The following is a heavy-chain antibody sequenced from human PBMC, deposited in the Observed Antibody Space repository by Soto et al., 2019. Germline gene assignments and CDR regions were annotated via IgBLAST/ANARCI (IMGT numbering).Heavy chain of an antibody. J-gene: IGHJ6*02. V-gene: IGHV4-34*01. CDR2: INHSGST. CDR1: GGSFSGYY. CDR3: ARSQGAYYYYYGMDV. Sequence: SETLSLTCAVSGGSFSGYYWSWIRQPPGKGLEWIGEINHSGSTNYNPSLKSRVTISVDTSKNQFSLKVRSVTAADTAVYYCARSQGAYYYYYGMDVWGQGTTVTVSS.